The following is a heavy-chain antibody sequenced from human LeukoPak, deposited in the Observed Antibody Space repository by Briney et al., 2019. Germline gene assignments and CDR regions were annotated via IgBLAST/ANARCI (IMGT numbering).Heavy chain of an antibody. CDR2: ISPGGGTT. J-gene: IGHJ4*02. Sequence: PGGSLRLSCAVSGFAFGSEAMSWVRQSPSRGLEWVASISPGGGTTYYADYVKGRYTISRDNSNNTLYVQMNSLRAEDTAVYYCAKVRSGSANWALRIFDNWGQGTLVTVSS. CDR3: AKVRSGSANWALRIFDN. V-gene: IGHV3-23*01. CDR1: GFAFGSEA. D-gene: IGHD1-1*01.